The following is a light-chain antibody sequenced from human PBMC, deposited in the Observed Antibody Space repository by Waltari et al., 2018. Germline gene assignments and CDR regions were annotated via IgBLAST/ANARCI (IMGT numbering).Light chain of an antibody. Sequence: QSVLTQPPSASGTPGQRVTLSCSGSSSNIGSNTVNWYQQLPGTAPKLLTYSNNQRPAGGPDRFSGSKSGTSASLAIGGLQSEDEADYYCAAWDASLNGPVFAGGTKLTVL. CDR1: SSNIGSNT. V-gene: IGLV1-44*01. CDR3: AAWDASLNGPV. CDR2: SNN. J-gene: IGLJ2*01.